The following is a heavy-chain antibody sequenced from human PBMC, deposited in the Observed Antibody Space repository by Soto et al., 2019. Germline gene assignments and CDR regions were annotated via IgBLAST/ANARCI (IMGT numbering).Heavy chain of an antibody. V-gene: IGHV4-34*01. D-gene: IGHD5-18*01. CDR2: INHSGST. Sequence: QVQLQQWGAGLLKPSETLSLTCAVYGGSFSGYYWSWIRQPPGKGLEWIGEINHSGSTNYNPSLKSRVTLSVDTSKNQFSLKLSSVTAADTAVYSCARDGYSYGYVYWGQGTLVTVSS. J-gene: IGHJ4*02. CDR1: GGSFSGYY. CDR3: ARDGYSYGYVY.